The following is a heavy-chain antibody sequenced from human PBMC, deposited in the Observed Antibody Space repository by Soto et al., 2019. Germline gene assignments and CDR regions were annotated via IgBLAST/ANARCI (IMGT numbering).Heavy chain of an antibody. Sequence: PGGSLRLSCAASGFNFGDYHMNWVRQAPGKGLEWVGRVRNRRDSYTTEDAATVRPRFTISRDDSKNSLYLQMNSLRTDDTAVYYCVGESYYRLDYWGQGALVTVYS. J-gene: IGHJ4*02. CDR1: GFNFGDYH. D-gene: IGHD3-16*01. CDR3: VGESYYRLDY. CDR2: VRNRRDSYTT. V-gene: IGHV3-72*01.